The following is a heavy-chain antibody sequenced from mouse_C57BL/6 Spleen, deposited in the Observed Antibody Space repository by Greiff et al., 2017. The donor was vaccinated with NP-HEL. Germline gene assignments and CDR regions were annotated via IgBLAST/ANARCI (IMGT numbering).Heavy chain of an antibody. J-gene: IGHJ3*01. CDR2: ISYSGST. D-gene: IGHD1-1*02. Sequence: EVMLVESGPGMVKPSQSLSLTCTVTGYSITSGYDWHWIRHFPGNKLEWMGYISYSGSTNYNPSLKSRISITHDTSKNHFFLKLNSVTTEDTATYYCARGGDYASWFAYWGQGTLVTVSA. CDR1: GYSITSGYD. CDR3: ARGGDYASWFAY. V-gene: IGHV3-1*01.